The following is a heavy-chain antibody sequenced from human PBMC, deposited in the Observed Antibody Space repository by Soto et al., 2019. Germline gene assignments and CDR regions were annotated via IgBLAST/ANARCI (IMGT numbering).Heavy chain of an antibody. CDR2: ISYDGSNK. D-gene: IGHD6-25*01. J-gene: IGHJ6*02. CDR3: ARYRLAATLGIDGMDV. V-gene: IGHV3-30*03. Sequence: QVQLVESGGGVVQPGRSLRLSCAASGFTFSSYGMHWVRQAPGKGLEWVAIISYDGSNKYYSDSVKGRFTISRDNSKNTLYLPMNRLRAEDTAVYYCARYRLAATLGIDGMDVWGQGTTVTVSS. CDR1: GFTFSSYG.